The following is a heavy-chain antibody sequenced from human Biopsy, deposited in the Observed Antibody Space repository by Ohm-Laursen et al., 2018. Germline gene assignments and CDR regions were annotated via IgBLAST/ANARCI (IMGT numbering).Heavy chain of an antibody. CDR1: AYSFGDHR. D-gene: IGHD3-22*01. Sequence: SVKVSCKASAYSFGDHRIHWARQAPGQGLEWMGWINAKTGDTNYAQKFQGRVTMTRDTSISTAYVDLSSLRSDDTAVYYCTRGGYYYDSLAYYYWFDPWGQGTLVTVSS. CDR2: INAKTGDT. CDR3: TRGGYYYDSLAYYYWFDP. V-gene: IGHV1-2*02. J-gene: IGHJ5*02.